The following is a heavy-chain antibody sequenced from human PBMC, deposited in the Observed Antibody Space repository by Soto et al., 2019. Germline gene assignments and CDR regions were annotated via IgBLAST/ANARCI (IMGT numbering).Heavy chain of an antibody. CDR1: GYTFTSYD. V-gene: IGHV1-8*01. Sequence: ASVKVSCKASGYTFTSYDINWVRQATGQGLEWMGWMNPNSGNTGYAQKFQGRVTMTRNTSISTAYMELSSLRSEGTAVYYCVKGVYYDSSGSDAWPDHWGQGTLVPLSS. D-gene: IGHD3-22*01. J-gene: IGHJ5*02. CDR2: MNPNSGNT. CDR3: VKGVYYDSSGSDAWPDH.